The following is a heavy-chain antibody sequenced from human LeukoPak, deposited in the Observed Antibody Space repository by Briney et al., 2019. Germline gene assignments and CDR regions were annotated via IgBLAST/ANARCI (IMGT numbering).Heavy chain of an antibody. CDR1: GGSFSGYY. D-gene: IGHD3-22*01. CDR2: INHSGST. J-gene: IGHJ4*02. Sequence: SETLSLTCAVYGGSFSGYYWSWIRQPPGKGLEWIGEINHSGSTNYNPSLKSRVTISVDTSKNQFSLKLSSVTAADTAVYYCARGVVVIRYWGQGTLVTVFS. CDR3: ARGVVVIRY. V-gene: IGHV4-34*01.